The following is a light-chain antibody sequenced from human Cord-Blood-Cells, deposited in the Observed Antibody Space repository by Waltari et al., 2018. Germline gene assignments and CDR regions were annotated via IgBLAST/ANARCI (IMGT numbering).Light chain of an antibody. Sequence: DIQMTQSPSSLSASVGDRVTITCRASQSISSYLNWYQQKPGKAPKLLIYAASSLQSGVPTRFSGSGSGTDFTLTISMLQPEDVATYCCQRSYTTWTFGQGTKVEIK. J-gene: IGKJ1*01. CDR2: AAS. V-gene: IGKV1-39*01. CDR1: QSISSY. CDR3: QRSYTTWT.